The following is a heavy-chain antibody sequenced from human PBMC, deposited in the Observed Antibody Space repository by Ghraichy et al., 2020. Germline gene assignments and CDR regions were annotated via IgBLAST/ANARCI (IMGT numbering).Heavy chain of an antibody. D-gene: IGHD6-19*01. V-gene: IGHV4-39*01. CDR2: IYNTGSA. CDR1: GDSISTSTYY. Sequence: TLSLTCTVSGDSISTSTYYLGWIRKPPGNGLEWIGSIYNTGSAFHNPSLKSRVTISVDTSKNHFSLKLSSVTAADTAIYYCARHVDTGSGRGYYDYWGQGTLVTVSS. J-gene: IGHJ4*02. CDR3: ARHVDTGSGRGYYDY.